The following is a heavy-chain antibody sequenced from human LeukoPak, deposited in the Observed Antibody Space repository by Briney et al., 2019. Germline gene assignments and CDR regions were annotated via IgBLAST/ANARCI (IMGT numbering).Heavy chain of an antibody. D-gene: IGHD4-17*01. Sequence: PGGSLRLSCAASGFTVSSNYMSWVRQAPGKGLEWVSVIYSGGSTYYADSVKGRFTISRDNSKNTLYLQMNSLRAEDTAVYYCARGNSWPPETTVKGYWGQGTLVTVSS. J-gene: IGHJ4*02. CDR2: IYSGGST. V-gene: IGHV3-66*01. CDR1: GFTVSSNY. CDR3: ARGNSWPPETTVKGY.